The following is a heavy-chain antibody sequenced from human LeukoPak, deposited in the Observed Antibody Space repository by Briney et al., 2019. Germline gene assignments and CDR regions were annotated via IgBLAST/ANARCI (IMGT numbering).Heavy chain of an antibody. Sequence: PGDSLRLSCVASGFTFGDYYMSWIRQAPGKGLEWVSYISSSGSTIYYADSVKGRFTISRDNAKNSLYLQMNSLRAEDTAVYYCARAHCSGGSCYYYYYYYMDVWGKGTTVTVSS. CDR3: ARAHCSGGSCYYYYYYYMDV. CDR1: GFTFGDYY. J-gene: IGHJ6*03. CDR2: ISSSGSTI. D-gene: IGHD2-15*01. V-gene: IGHV3-11*01.